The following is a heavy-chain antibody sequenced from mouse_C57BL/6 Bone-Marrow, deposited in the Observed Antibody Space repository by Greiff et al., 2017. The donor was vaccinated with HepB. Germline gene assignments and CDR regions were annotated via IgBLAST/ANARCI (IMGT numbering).Heavy chain of an antibody. V-gene: IGHV1-55*01. J-gene: IGHJ2*01. CDR3: ARPFITTDFDY. D-gene: IGHD1-1*01. CDR1: GYTFTSYW. Sequence: QVQLKESGAELVKPGASVKMSCKASGYTFTSYWITWVKQRPGQGLEWIGDIYPGSGSTNYNEKFKSKATMTVDTSSSTAYMQLSSLTSEDSAVYYCARPFITTDFDYWGQGTTLTVSS. CDR2: IYPGSGST.